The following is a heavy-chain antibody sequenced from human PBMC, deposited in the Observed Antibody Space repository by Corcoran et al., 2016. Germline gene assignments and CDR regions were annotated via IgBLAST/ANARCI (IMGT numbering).Heavy chain of an antibody. D-gene: IGHD3-10*01. CDR1: GFIFSSYG. V-gene: IGHV3-30*03. CDR2: ISYDGSDK. J-gene: IGHJ4*02. Sequence: QVQLVESGGGVVQPGKSLRLSCVASGFIFSSYGMHWVRQAPGKGLEWVAVISYDGSDKYYADSVKGRFTISRDNSKNTLYLQMNSLSTEDTALYYCVRRPGIMTMGIDYWGQGTMVTVSS. CDR3: VRRPGIMTMGIDY.